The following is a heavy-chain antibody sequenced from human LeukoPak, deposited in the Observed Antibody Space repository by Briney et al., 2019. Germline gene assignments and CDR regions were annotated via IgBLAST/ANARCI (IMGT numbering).Heavy chain of an antibody. CDR1: GFTFDDYA. Sequence: PEGSLRLSCAASGFTFDDYAMHWVRQAPGKGLEWVSGISWNSGSIGYADSVKGRFTISRDNAKNSLYLQMNSLRAEDTALYYCAKDIFTGIAAAGAIDYWGQGTLVTVSS. V-gene: IGHV3-9*01. D-gene: IGHD6-13*01. CDR3: AKDIFTGIAAAGAIDY. J-gene: IGHJ4*02. CDR2: ISWNSGSI.